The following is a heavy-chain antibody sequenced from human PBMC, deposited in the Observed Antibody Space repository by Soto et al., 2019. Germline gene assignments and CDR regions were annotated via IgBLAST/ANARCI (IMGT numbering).Heavy chain of an antibody. V-gene: IGHV1-69*02. Sequence: GASVKVSCKASGGTFSSYTISWVRQAPGQGLEWMGRIIPILGIANYAQKFQGRVTITADKSTSTAYMELSSLRSEDTAVYYCARSKQGSGSYWIFDYWGQGTLVTVSS. J-gene: IGHJ4*02. CDR2: IIPILGIA. CDR1: GGTFSSYT. D-gene: IGHD3-10*01. CDR3: ARSKQGSGSYWIFDY.